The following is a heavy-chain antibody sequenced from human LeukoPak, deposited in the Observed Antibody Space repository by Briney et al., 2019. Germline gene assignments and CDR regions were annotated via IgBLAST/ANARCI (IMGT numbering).Heavy chain of an antibody. CDR3: ARGIVVVVAATSNWFDP. Sequence: SLRLSCAASGFTFSSYAMHWVRQAPGKGLEWVAVISYDGSNKYYADSVKGRFTISRDNSKSTLYLQMNSLRPEDTAIYYCARGIVVVVAATSNWFDPWGQGTLVTVSS. D-gene: IGHD2-15*01. J-gene: IGHJ5*02. CDR1: GFTFSSYA. V-gene: IGHV3-30*04. CDR2: ISYDGSNK.